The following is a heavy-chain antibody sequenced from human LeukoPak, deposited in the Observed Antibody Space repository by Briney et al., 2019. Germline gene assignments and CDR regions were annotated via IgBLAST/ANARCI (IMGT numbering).Heavy chain of an antibody. CDR1: GGSFSGYS. D-gene: IGHD3-22*01. V-gene: IGHV4-34*01. CDR2: INHSGST. CDR3: ARDRPNYYGTNGHYYRRDGDY. J-gene: IGHJ4*02. Sequence: SETLSLTCAVYGGSFSGYSWSWIRQPPGKGLEWIGEINHSGSTNYNPSLKSRVTISVDTSKKQFSLKLSSVTAADTAVYYCARDRPNYYGTNGHYYRRDGDYWGQGTLVTVSS.